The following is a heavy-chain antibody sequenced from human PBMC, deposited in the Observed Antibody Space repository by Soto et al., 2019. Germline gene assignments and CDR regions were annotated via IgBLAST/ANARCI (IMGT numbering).Heavy chain of an antibody. J-gene: IGHJ4*02. CDR3: AKLSSSGWYGHIDY. V-gene: IGHV3-23*01. D-gene: IGHD6-19*01. Sequence: GGSLRLSCTVSGFTFRSYAMNWVRQAPGGGLEWVSNIIGSGDSASYADSVKGRFTISRDSSKNTLYLHMNSLRAEDTAVYYCAKLSSSGWYGHIDYWGQGTLVTVSS. CDR2: IIGSGDSA. CDR1: GFTFRSYA.